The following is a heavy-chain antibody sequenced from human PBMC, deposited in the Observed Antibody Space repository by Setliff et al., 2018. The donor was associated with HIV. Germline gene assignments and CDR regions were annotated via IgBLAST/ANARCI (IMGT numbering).Heavy chain of an antibody. Sequence: ASVKVSCKTSGYSLAGYPLHWVRQAPGQGLEWIGWMTPLTASTGYSRKFQGRVTLTRDLSTGTAYMELNSLISNDTAVYYCARAPARANGVFDFWGQGSLVTVSS. CDR3: ARAPARANGVFDF. CDR1: GYSLAGYP. V-gene: IGHV1-8*02. D-gene: IGHD2-8*01. CDR2: MTPLTAST. J-gene: IGHJ4*01.